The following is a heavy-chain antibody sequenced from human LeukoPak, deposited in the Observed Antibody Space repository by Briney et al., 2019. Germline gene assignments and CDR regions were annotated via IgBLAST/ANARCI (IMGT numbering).Heavy chain of an antibody. Sequence: GGSLRLSCAASGFTFSTYSMNWVRQAPGKGLEWVSSISSSSSYIYYADSVKGRFTISRDNAKNSLYLQMNSLRAEDTAVYYCARFGGGYPYYFDYWGQGTLVTVSS. V-gene: IGHV3-21*01. CDR2: ISSSSSYI. J-gene: IGHJ4*02. CDR3: ARFGGGYPYYFDY. CDR1: GFTFSTYS. D-gene: IGHD3-22*01.